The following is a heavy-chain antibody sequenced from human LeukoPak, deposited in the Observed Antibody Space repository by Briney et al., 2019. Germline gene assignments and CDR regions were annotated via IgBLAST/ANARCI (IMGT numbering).Heavy chain of an antibody. Sequence: ASVKVSCKASGYTFTSYYMHWVRQAPGQGLEWMGIINPSGGSTSYAQKFQGRVTMTRDASTSTVYMELSSLRSEDTAVYYCARDQRRPMAGLLRWGQGTLVTVSS. CDR3: ARDQRRPMAGLLR. V-gene: IGHV1-46*01. J-gene: IGHJ4*02. CDR2: INPSGGST. D-gene: IGHD6-19*01. CDR1: GYTFTSYY.